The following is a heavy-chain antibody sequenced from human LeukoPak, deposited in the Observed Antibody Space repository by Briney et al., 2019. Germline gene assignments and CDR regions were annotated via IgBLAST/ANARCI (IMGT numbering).Heavy chain of an antibody. Sequence: SETLSLTCTVSGGSISSYYWNWIRHPPGKGREGIGYIYYRGSTNYNPSLKSRVTISVDTSKKQFSLKLSSVTAADTSVYYCARGADSSGYYSIFYFDYWGQGTLVTVSS. J-gene: IGHJ4*02. CDR2: IYYRGST. CDR1: GGSISSYY. D-gene: IGHD3-22*01. V-gene: IGHV4-59*01. CDR3: ARGADSSGYYSIFYFDY.